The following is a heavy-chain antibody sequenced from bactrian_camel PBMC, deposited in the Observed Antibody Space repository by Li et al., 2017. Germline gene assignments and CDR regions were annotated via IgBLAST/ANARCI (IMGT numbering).Heavy chain of an antibody. CDR1: GYTYSSYC. V-gene: IGHV3S57*01. Sequence: HVQLVESGGGSVEVGGSLRLSCAAAGYTYSSYCMGWFRQAPGKEREGVAAIDSDGSTSYADSVKGRFTISKDNAKNTPYLQMNSLKTEDTAVYYCATGGRLPYGGSWSEDFGYWGQGTQVTVS. CDR2: IDSDGST. D-gene: IGHD6*01. CDR3: ATGGRLPYGGSWSEDFGY. J-gene: IGHJ6*01.